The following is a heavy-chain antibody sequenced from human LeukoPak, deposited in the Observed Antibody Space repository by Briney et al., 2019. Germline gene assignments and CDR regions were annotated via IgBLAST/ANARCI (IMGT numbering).Heavy chain of an antibody. CDR2: IYPGDSDT. Sequence: GESLKISCKGSGYSFTSYWIGWARQMPGKGLEWMGIIYPGDSDTRYRPSFQGQVTISADKSISTAYLQWSSLKASDTAMYYCARQSNQDIVATISDYWGQGTLVTVSS. CDR3: ARQSNQDIVATISDY. J-gene: IGHJ4*02. D-gene: IGHD5-12*01. CDR1: GYSFTSYW. V-gene: IGHV5-51*01.